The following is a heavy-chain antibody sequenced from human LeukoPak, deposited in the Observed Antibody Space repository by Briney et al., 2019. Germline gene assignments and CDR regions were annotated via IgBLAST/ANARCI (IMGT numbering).Heavy chain of an antibody. CDR2: INHSGST. J-gene: IGHJ2*01. V-gene: IGHV4-34*01. Sequence: SETLSLTCAVYGGSFSGYYWSWIRQPPGKGLEWIGEINHSGSTNYNPSLKSRVTISVDTSENQFSLKLSSVTAADTAVYNCARLGLKYWYFDLWGRGTLVTVFS. CDR3: ARLGLKYWYFDL. CDR1: GGSFSGYY. D-gene: IGHD3-16*01.